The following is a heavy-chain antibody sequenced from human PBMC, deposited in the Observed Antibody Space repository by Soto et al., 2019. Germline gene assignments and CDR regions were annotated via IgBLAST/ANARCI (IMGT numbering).Heavy chain of an antibody. V-gene: IGHV4-31*03. D-gene: IGHD2-15*01. Sequence: SETLSLTCTVSGGSISSGGYYWSWIRQHPGKGLEWIGYIYYSGSTYYNPSLKSRVTISVDTSKNQFSLKLSSVTAADTAVYYCATLPPRIVVVVLPIPSWGQGTLVTVS. CDR3: ATLPPRIVVVVLPIPS. J-gene: IGHJ4*02. CDR2: IYYSGST. CDR1: GGSISSGGYY.